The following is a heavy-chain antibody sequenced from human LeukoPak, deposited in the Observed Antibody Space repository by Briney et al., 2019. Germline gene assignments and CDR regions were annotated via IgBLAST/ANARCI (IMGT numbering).Heavy chain of an antibody. CDR2: IYTSGST. CDR1: GGSFSGYY. J-gene: IGHJ4*02. D-gene: IGHD3-10*01. V-gene: IGHV4-4*07. Sequence: SETLSLTCAVYGGSFSGYYWSWIRQPAGKGLEWIGRIYTSGSTNYNPSLKSRVTMSVDTSKNQFSLKLSSVTAADTAVYYCAREAGVLLWFGGFDYWGQGTLVTVSS. CDR3: AREAGVLLWFGGFDY.